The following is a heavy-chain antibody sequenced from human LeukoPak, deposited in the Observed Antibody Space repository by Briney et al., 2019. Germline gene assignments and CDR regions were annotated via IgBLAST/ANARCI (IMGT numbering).Heavy chain of an antibody. Sequence: SQTLSLTCAISGDIVSSNSAAWDWIRQSPSRGLEWLGRTYYRSKWYNDYAVSVKSRITINPDTSKNQFSLQLNSVTPEDTAVYYCASVSSSWYYYGMDVWGQGTTVTVSS. CDR2: TYYRSKWYN. J-gene: IGHJ6*02. CDR1: GDIVSSNSAA. V-gene: IGHV6-1*01. D-gene: IGHD2-2*01. CDR3: ASVSSSWYYYGMDV.